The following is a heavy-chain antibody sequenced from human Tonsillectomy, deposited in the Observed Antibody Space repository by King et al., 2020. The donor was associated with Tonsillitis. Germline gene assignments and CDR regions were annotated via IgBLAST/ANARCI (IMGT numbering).Heavy chain of an antibody. J-gene: IGHJ6*03. CDR3: ASFFGGGDYNYMDV. CDR1: GGSISSYY. D-gene: IGHD3-3*01. CDR2: IYYSGST. Sequence: VQLQESGPGLVKPSETLSLTCTVSGGSISSYYWSWIRQPPGKGLEWSGYIYYSGSTNYNPSLKSRVTISVDTSKNQFSLKLSSVTAADTAVYYCASFFGGGDYNYMDVWGKGTTVTVSS. V-gene: IGHV4-59*01.